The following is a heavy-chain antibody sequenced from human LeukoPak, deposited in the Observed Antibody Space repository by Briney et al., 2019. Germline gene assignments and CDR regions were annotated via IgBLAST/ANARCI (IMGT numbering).Heavy chain of an antibody. CDR1: GFTFSNAW. Sequence: EGSLRLSCAASGFTFSNAWMSWVRQAPGKGLEWVGRIKTKTDGGTTDYAAPVKGRFTISRDDSKNTLILQMNSLKTEDTAVYYCSTDRVSGWDWGQGTLVTVSS. CDR2: IKTKTDGGTT. V-gene: IGHV3-15*01. D-gene: IGHD6-19*01. J-gene: IGHJ4*02. CDR3: STDRVSGWD.